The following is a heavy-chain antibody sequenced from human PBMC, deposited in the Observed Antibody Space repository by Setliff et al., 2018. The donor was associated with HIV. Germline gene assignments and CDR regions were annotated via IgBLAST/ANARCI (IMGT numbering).Heavy chain of an antibody. CDR1: GFTFTNYS. D-gene: IGHD3-3*01. Sequence: PGGSLRLSCSASGFTFTNYSMNWVRQPPGKGLEWVSSISSTSAYTYYADSVKGRFTISRDNANSSLYLPMNSLRAEDTAVYYCARSTFFGVVIGWYYFDYWGQGALVTVSS. CDR2: ISSTSAYT. J-gene: IGHJ4*02. CDR3: ARSTFFGVVIGWYYFDY. V-gene: IGHV3-21*01.